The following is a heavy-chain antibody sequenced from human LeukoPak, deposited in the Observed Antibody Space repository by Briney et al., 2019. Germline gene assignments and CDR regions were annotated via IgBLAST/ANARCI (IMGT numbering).Heavy chain of an antibody. CDR3: ARDHFGGILPGNWFDP. V-gene: IGHV4-4*07. J-gene: IGHJ5*02. CDR2: IYTSGST. CDR1: GGSISSYY. Sequence: SETLSLTCTVSGGSISSYYWSWIRQPAGKGLEWIGRIYTSGSTNYNPSLKSRVTMSVDTSKNQFSLKLSSVTAADTAVYYCARDHFGGILPGNWFDPWGQGTLVTVSS. D-gene: IGHD1-14*01.